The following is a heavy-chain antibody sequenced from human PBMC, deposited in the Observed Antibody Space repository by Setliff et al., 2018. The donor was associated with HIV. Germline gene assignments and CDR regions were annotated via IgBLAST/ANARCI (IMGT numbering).Heavy chain of an antibody. Sequence: AGGSLRLSCAASGFTFDDYGMTWVRQAPGKGLEWVSGINWNGGSIGYADSVKGRFTISRDNSKNSLYLQMNNLRGEDTALYYCAKDIYGGHFYYFDYWGQGTLVTVSS. CDR2: INWNGGSI. J-gene: IGHJ4*02. D-gene: IGHD4-17*01. V-gene: IGHV3-20*04. CDR3: AKDIYGGHFYYFDY. CDR1: GFTFDDYG.